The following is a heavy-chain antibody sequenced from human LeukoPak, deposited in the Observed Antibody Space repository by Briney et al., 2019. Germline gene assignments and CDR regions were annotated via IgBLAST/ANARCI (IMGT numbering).Heavy chain of an antibody. Sequence: GGSLRLSCAASGFTFDSYDMSWVRQAPGKGLEWVSGTSASGGRTYYADSVKGRFTISRDNSKNTLYLHMNSLRAEDTAVYYCTLTLVRGRVYGMDVWGEGTTVTVSS. CDR1: GFTFDSYD. CDR3: TLTLVRGRVYGMDV. D-gene: IGHD3-10*01. J-gene: IGHJ6*04. CDR2: TSASGGRT. V-gene: IGHV3-23*01.